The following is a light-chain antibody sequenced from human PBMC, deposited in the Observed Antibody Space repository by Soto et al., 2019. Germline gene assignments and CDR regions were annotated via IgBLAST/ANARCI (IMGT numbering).Light chain of an antibody. V-gene: IGLV1-47*01. Sequence: QAVLTQPPSASGTPGQSLTISCSGSSSNIGSHFVYWYQHLPGTAPKLLIFRDGQRPSGVPARFFGSKSGTSASLAITGLGSEDEADYYCAVWDQSLTGWVFGGGTKLPVL. CDR3: AVWDQSLTGWV. CDR1: SSNIGSHF. CDR2: RDG. J-gene: IGLJ3*02.